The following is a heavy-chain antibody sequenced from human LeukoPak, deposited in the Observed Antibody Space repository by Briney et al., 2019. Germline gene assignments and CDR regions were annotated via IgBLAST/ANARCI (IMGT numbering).Heavy chain of an antibody. Sequence: SETLSLTCTVSGGSVSSGSYYWSWIRQPPGKGLEWIAYIYYSGSTNYNPSLKSRVTISVDTSKNQFSLKLSSVTAADTAVYYCARGREAADYWGQGTLVTVSS. CDR2: IYYSGST. V-gene: IGHV4-61*01. D-gene: IGHD6-13*01. CDR3: ARGREAADY. CDR1: GGSVSSGSYY. J-gene: IGHJ4*02.